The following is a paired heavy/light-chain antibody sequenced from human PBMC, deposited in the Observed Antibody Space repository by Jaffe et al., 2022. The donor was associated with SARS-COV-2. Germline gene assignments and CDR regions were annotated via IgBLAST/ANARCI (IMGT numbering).Heavy chain of an antibody. J-gene: IGHJ4*02. CDR3: SRGQDPYKSGQF. CDR1: GESFSAYY. CDR2: MHPSGYT. D-gene: IGHD1-1*01. V-gene: IGHV4-34*02. Sequence: QVQLQQWGAGLLKPSETLSLTCALFGESFSAYYWSWIRQPPGKGLEWIGEMHPSGYTSYNPSLKSRLTISVDTSKGQFSLKLSSLTAADTAVYFCSRGQDPYKSGQFWGQGTLVTVSS.
Light chain of an antibody. CDR1: QSVLYSSNNENY. J-gene: IGKJ1*01. CDR3: QQYYSLPRT. V-gene: IGKV4-1*01. CDR2: WAS. Sequence: DIVMTQSPDSLAVSLGERATINCKSSQSVLYSSNNENYLAWYQQKPGQPPKLLIYWASIRESGVPDRFSGSGSGTDFTLTITSLQAADVAVYYCQQYYSLPRTFGQGTKVEIK.